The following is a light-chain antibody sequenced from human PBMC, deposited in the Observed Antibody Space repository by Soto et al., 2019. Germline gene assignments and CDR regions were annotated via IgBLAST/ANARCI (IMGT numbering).Light chain of an antibody. V-gene: IGKV1-5*03. CDR3: QQYSTYTPRT. Sequence: DIQMTQSPSSLSASVGDRVTIPCQASQSISIWLAWYQQKPGKAPKILIYKASSLESGVPSRFSGSGSGTEFTLTISSLQPDDFATYYCQQYSTYTPRTFGQGTKVDIK. CDR1: QSISIW. J-gene: IGKJ1*01. CDR2: KAS.